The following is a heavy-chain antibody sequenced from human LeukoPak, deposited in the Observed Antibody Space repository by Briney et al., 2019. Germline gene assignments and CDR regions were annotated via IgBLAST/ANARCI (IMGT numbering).Heavy chain of an antibody. D-gene: IGHD4-17*01. CDR2: ISYIGST. CDR3: ARDLVTVTKGFDI. J-gene: IGHJ3*02. CDR1: DDSFSSHY. Sequence: SETLSLTCAASDDSFSSHYWTWIRQPPGKGLEWIGYISYIGSTNYNPSLKSRVTISIDTSRNQFSLRLSSVTAADTAVYYCARDLVTVTKGFDIWGQGTMVSVSS. V-gene: IGHV4-59*11.